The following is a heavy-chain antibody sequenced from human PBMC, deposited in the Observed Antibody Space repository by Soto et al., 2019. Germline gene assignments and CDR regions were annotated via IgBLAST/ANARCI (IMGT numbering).Heavy chain of an antibody. CDR2: VSGSGDST. CDR3: ARRGPGAYFDY. D-gene: IGHD2-8*02. Sequence: EVQLLESGGGLVQPGGSLRLSCAASGFTFSSYAMSWVRQAPGKGLEWVSVVSGSGDSTYYADSVKGRFTISRDNSKNTLYRQMNSRRAEDTAVYYCARRGPGAYFDYWGQGTLVTVSS. J-gene: IGHJ4*02. CDR1: GFTFSSYA. V-gene: IGHV3-23*01.